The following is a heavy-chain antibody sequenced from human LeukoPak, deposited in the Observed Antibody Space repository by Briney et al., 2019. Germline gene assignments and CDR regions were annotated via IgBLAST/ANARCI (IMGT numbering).Heavy chain of an antibody. D-gene: IGHD1-26*01. Sequence: GGSLRLSCAASGFTFSTYSMSWVRQAPGKGLEWVAYISGRSTTIYYSDSLKGRFTISRDNAKNSLYLQMNSLRDDDTAVYYCAREGGFDSWGQGTLVTVSP. CDR1: GFTFSTYS. V-gene: IGHV3-48*02. J-gene: IGHJ4*02. CDR2: ISGRSTTI. CDR3: AREGGFDS.